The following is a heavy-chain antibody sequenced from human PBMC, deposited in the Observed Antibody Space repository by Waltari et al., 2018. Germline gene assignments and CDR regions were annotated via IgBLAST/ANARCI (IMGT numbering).Heavy chain of an antibody. J-gene: IGHJ4*02. Sequence: QVQLVQSGAEVKKPGSSVKVSCKASGGTFSSYAISWVRQAPGQGLEWMGGIIPILGIANYAQKFQGRVTITADESTSTAYMELSSLRSEDTAVYYCASPPYYYDSSGYYSFDYWGQGTLVTVSS. CDR3: ASPPYYYDSSGYYSFDY. V-gene: IGHV1-69*04. D-gene: IGHD3-22*01. CDR1: GGTFSSYA. CDR2: IIPILGIA.